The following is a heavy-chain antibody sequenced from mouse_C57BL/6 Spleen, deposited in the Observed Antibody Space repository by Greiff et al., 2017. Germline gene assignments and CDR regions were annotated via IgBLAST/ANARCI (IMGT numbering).Heavy chain of an antibody. J-gene: IGHJ4*01. CDR3: ARRTTVVPYYAMDY. V-gene: IGHV1-69*01. D-gene: IGHD1-1*01. Sequence: QVQLQQPGAELVMPGASVKLSCKVSGYTFTSYWMHWVKQRPGQGLEWIGEIDPSDSYTNYNQKIKGKSTLTVDKSSSTAYMQLSSLTSEDSAVYYCARRTTVVPYYAMDYWGQGTSVTVSS. CDR2: IDPSDSYT. CDR1: GYTFTSYW.